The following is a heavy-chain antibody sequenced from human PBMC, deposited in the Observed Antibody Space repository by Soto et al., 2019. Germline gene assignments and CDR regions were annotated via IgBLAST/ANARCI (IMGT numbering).Heavy chain of an antibody. CDR3: ARRSAAGP. V-gene: IGHV4-34*01. D-gene: IGHD6-25*01. CDR1: GGSFSGYY. Sequence: QVQLQQWGAGLLKPSETLSLTCAVYGGSFSGYYWSWIRQPPGKGLEWIGEINHSGSTNYNPSLKSRVTISVDTSKNQFSLKLSSLTAADTAVYSCARRSAAGPWGQGTLVTVSS. J-gene: IGHJ5*02. CDR2: INHSGST.